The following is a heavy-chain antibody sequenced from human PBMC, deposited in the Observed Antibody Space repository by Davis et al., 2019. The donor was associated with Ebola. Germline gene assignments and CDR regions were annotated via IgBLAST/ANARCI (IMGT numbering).Heavy chain of an antibody. V-gene: IGHV3-15*07. CDR2: IKSKTDGGTT. J-gene: IGHJ4*02. CDR1: GFTFSNAC. CDR3: ATDGDYDRSGYDDN. D-gene: IGHD3-22*01. Sequence: GESLKISCAASGFTFSNACVTCVRHAPAKGLARVGRIKSKTDGGTTDYAAPVKGRFTISRDDSKNTLYLQMNSLKTEDTAVYYCATDGDYDRSGYDDNWGQGTLFGVSS.